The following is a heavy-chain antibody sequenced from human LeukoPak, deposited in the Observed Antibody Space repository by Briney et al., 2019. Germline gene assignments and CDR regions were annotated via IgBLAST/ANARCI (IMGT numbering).Heavy chain of an antibody. CDR1: VFTFSSYA. Sequence: PGGSLRLSCAASVFTFSSYAMSWVRQAPGRGGEWVSAISGSAGSTYYADSVKGRFTISSDNSKNTMYLQMNSMSAQDTDVYYCAKVSLVVAATPAWFDPWGQGTLVTVSS. V-gene: IGHV3-23*01. J-gene: IGHJ5*02. CDR3: AKVSLVVAATPAWFDP. CDR2: ISGSAGST. D-gene: IGHD2-15*01.